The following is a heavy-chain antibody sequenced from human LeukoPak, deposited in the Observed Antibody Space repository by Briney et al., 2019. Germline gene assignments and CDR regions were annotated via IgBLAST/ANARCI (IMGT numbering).Heavy chain of an antibody. Sequence: SVKVSCKASGGTFSSYAISWVRQAPGQGLEWVGGIIPIFGTANYAQKFQGRVTITTDESTSTAYMELSSLRSEDTAVYYCARNDYSNYDYYYYYMDVWGKGTTATVSS. J-gene: IGHJ6*03. CDR3: ARNDYSNYDYYYYYMDV. V-gene: IGHV1-69*05. D-gene: IGHD4-11*01. CDR1: GGTFSSYA. CDR2: IIPIFGTA.